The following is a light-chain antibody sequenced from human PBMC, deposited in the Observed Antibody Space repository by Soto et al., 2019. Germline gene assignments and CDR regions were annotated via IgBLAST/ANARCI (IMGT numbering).Light chain of an antibody. V-gene: IGLV2-11*01. CDR3: CSYAGSSSYV. CDR1: SSDIGGYNY. Sequence: QSALTQPRSVSGSPGQSVTISCTGTSSDIGGYNYVSWYQQHPGKSPKLMIYTVTKRPSVVPDRFSGSESDNTASLTISGLQADDGADYYCCSYAGSSSYVFGTGTKLTVL. CDR2: TVT. J-gene: IGLJ1*01.